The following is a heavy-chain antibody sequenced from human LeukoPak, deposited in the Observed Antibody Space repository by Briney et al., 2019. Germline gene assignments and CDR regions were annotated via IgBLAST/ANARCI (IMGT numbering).Heavy chain of an antibody. J-gene: IGHJ6*04. V-gene: IGHV4-61*01. CDR1: GGSVSSGSYY. CDR2: IYYSGST. Sequence: PSETLSPTCTVSGGSVSSGSYYWSWIRQPPGKGLEWIGYIYYSGSTNYNPSLKSRVTISVDTSKNQFSLKLSSVAAADTAVYYCARYSSSSGGMDVWGKGTTVTVSS. D-gene: IGHD6-13*01. CDR3: ARYSSSSGGMDV.